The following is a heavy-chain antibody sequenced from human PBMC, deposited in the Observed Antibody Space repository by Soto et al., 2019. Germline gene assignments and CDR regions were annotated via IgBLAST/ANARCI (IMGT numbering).Heavy chain of an antibody. V-gene: IGHV3-33*01. CDR1: GFTFSSYG. J-gene: IGHJ4*02. Sequence: GGSLRLSCAASGFTFSSYGMHWVRQAPGKGLEWGAVRWFDGSNKYYADSVKGRFTITRDNSKNTLYLQMNSLRAEDTAVYYCASGFDYGDYGAHYWGQGTLVTVSS. D-gene: IGHD4-17*01. CDR3: ASGFDYGDYGAHY. CDR2: RWFDGSNK.